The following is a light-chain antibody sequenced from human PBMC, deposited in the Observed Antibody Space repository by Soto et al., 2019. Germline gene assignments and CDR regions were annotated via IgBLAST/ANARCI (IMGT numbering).Light chain of an antibody. V-gene: IGKV1-5*01. CDR2: DAS. J-gene: IGKJ5*01. Sequence: DIQMTQSPSTLSASVGDRVTITCRASQSISSGLAWYQQKPGKAPKLLIYDASSLESGVPSRFRGSGSGTEFTLTISSLQPDDFATYYCQQYNSYPITFGQGTRLEI. CDR3: QQYNSYPIT. CDR1: QSISSG.